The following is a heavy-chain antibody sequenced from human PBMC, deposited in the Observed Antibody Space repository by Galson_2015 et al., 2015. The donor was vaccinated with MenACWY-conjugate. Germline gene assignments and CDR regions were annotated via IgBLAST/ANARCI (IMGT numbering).Heavy chain of an antibody. CDR1: GYSFTSYW. CDR2: IYPGDSDT. D-gene: IGHD6-6*01. Sequence: QSGAEVKKPGESLKISCTGSGYSFTSYWIGWVRQMPGKGLEWMGIIYPGDSDTSYSPSFQGQVTISADKSISTAYLQWSSLKASGTAMYYCARQVAARTEVSYFDYWGQGTLVTVSS. CDR3: ARQVAARTEVSYFDY. V-gene: IGHV5-51*01. J-gene: IGHJ4*02.